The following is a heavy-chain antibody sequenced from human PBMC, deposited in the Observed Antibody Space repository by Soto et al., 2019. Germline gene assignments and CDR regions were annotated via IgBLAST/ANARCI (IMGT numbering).Heavy chain of an antibody. D-gene: IGHD3-3*01. CDR3: ARAALIRFWEWLNYDY. CDR1: GYTFTSYY. CDR2: INPSGGST. Sequence: ASVKVSCKASGYTFTSYYMHWVRQAPGQGLEWMGIINPSGGSTSYAQKFQGRVTMTRDTSTSTVYMELSSLRSEDTAVYYCARAALIRFWEWLNYDYWGQGTLVTVSS. V-gene: IGHV1-46*01. J-gene: IGHJ4*02.